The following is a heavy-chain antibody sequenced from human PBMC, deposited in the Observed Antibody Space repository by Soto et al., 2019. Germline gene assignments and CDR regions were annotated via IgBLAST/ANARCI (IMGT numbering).Heavy chain of an antibody. CDR3: ARAGFCSTTSCSDAFDF. Sequence: QVQLVQSGAEVKKPGASVKVSCKASGYTFTNYAMHWVRQAPGQRPEWMGWINAGNGNTKFSQRFQGRVTITRDTSANIAYMELSSLTSEDTAVYYCARAGFCSTTSCSDAFDFWGQATMVTVSS. V-gene: IGHV1-3*01. CDR2: INAGNGNT. J-gene: IGHJ3*01. CDR1: GYTFTNYA. D-gene: IGHD2-2*01.